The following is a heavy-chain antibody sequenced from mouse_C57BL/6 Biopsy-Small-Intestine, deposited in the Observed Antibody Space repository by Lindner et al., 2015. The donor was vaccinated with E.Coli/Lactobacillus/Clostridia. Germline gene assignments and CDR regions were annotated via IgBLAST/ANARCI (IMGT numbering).Heavy chain of an antibody. J-gene: IGHJ4*01. CDR3: APRGRGAMDY. Sequence: VQLQESGPELVKPGASVKISCKASGYAFSSSWMNWVKQRPGKGLEWIGRIYPGGGDTNYNGKFKGKATLTADKSSSTAYMQLSSLTSEDSAVYFCAPRGRGAMDYWGQGTSVTVSS. CDR1: GYAFSSSW. CDR2: IYPGGGDT. V-gene: IGHV1-82*01.